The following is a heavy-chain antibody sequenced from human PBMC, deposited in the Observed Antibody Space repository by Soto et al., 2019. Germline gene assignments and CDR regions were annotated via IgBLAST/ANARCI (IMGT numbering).Heavy chain of an antibody. CDR3: ARQTSNWVLYNWFDP. CDR1: SGSISSTSYY. D-gene: IGHD6-13*01. Sequence: SETLSLTCTVSSGSISSTSYYWGWIRQPPGKGLEWIGSIYYSGRTYYNPSLKSRVTISVDTAKNQFSLKPSSVTAADTAVYYCARQTSNWVLYNWFDPWGQGTLVTVSS. J-gene: IGHJ5*02. V-gene: IGHV4-39*01. CDR2: IYYSGRT.